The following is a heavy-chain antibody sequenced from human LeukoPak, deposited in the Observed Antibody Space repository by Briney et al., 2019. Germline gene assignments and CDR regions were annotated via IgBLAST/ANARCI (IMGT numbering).Heavy chain of an antibody. CDR3: ARDGTGYYYNWFDP. V-gene: IGHV3-30-3*01. CDR2: ISYDGSNK. Sequence: PGGSLRLSCAASGFTFSSYAMHWVRQAPGKGLEGVAVISYDGSNKYYADSVKGRFTISRDNSKNTLYLQMNSLRAEDTAVYYCARDGTGYYYNWFDPWGQGTLVTVSS. CDR1: GFTFSSYA. J-gene: IGHJ5*02. D-gene: IGHD3/OR15-3a*01.